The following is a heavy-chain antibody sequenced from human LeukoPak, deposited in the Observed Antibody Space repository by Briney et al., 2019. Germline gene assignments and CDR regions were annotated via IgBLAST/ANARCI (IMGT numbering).Heavy chain of an antibody. CDR3: AHGTMYQLDY. CDR1: GFTLSSYA. CDR2: ISDTGNT. D-gene: IGHD2-2*01. V-gene: IGHV3-23*01. Sequence: PGGSLRLSCAASGFTLSSYAMSWVRQAPGKGLEWVSAISDTGNTYHADSVKGRFTISRDNSKNTLYLQMNSLRAEDTAVYYCAHGTMYQLDYWGQGTLVTVSS. J-gene: IGHJ4*02.